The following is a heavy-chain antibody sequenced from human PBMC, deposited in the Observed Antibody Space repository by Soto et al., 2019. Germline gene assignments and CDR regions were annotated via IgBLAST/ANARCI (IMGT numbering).Heavy chain of an antibody. D-gene: IGHD3-22*01. V-gene: IGHV3-48*04. CDR1: GFTFSSYS. CDR3: ARAGFYYDSSGYPDY. J-gene: IGHJ4*02. CDR2: ISSSSSTI. Sequence: GESLRLSCAASGFTFSSYSMNWVRQAPGKGLEWVSYISSSSSTIYYADSVKGRFTISRDNAKNSLYLQMNSLRAEDTAVYYCARAGFYYDSSGYPDYWGQGTLVTVSS.